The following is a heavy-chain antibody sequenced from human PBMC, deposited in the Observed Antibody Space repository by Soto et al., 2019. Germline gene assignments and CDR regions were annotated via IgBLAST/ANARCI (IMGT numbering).Heavy chain of an antibody. V-gene: IGHV3-23*01. D-gene: IGHD2-2*02. CDR3: AKGSTASCYTRFDS. CDR2: FCGDDDTT. Sequence: EVQLLESGGGLVQPGGSLRLSCAASGFTFNNYAMGWVRQPPGKGLQWVSTFCGDDDTTYYANSVKGRFTISRDSSENTLYLQMSSLRAEDAAVYYCAKGSTASCYTRFDSWGQGTLVTVSS. CDR1: GFTFNNYA. J-gene: IGHJ4*02.